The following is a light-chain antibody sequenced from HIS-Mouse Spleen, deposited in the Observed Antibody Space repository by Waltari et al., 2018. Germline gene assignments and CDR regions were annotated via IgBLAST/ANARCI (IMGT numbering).Light chain of an antibody. Sequence: QSVLTQPPSVSGVPGQRVTIPCTGSSSNTGAASDVPRYQQLPGTAPKLLIYGNSNRPSGVPDRFSGSKSGTSASLAITGLQAEDEADYYCQSYDSSLSGYVFGTGTKVTVL. J-gene: IGLJ1*01. V-gene: IGLV1-40*01. CDR1: SSNTGAASD. CDR3: QSYDSSLSGYV. CDR2: GNS.